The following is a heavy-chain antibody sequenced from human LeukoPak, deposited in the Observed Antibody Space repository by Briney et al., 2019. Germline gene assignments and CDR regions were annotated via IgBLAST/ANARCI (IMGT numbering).Heavy chain of an antibody. Sequence: PGGSLRLSCVVSGITLSNYGMSWVRQAPGKGLERVAGISGSGGGTQYADSVKGRFTISRDNRKNTLYLQMNSLRAEDTAMYFCAKRGVVIRVILVGFHKEAYYFDSWGQGALVTVSS. D-gene: IGHD3-22*01. CDR1: GITLSNYG. CDR3: AKRGVVIRVILVGFHKEAYYFDS. CDR2: ISGSGGGT. J-gene: IGHJ4*02. V-gene: IGHV3-23*01.